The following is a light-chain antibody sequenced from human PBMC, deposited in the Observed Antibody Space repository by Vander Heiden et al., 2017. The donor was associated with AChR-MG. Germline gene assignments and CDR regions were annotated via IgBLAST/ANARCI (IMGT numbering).Light chain of an antibody. V-gene: IGLV2-8*01. Sequence: QSALTQPPSASGSPGQSVTISCTGTSSDVGGYNYVSWYQQHPGRAPKLVIYEVTKRPSGVPDRFSGSKSGNTASLTVSGLQAEDEAEYYCSSYAGSNNVLFGGGTKLTGL. CDR2: EVT. CDR3: SSYAGSNNVL. J-gene: IGLJ2*01. CDR1: SSDVGGYNY.